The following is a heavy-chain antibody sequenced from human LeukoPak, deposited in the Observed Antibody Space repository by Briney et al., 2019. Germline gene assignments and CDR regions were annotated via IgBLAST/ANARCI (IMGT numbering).Heavy chain of an antibody. V-gene: IGHV3-23*01. CDR1: GFTFRTYA. D-gene: IGHD1-26*01. CDR2: ITGSGDST. J-gene: IGHJ5*02. Sequence: GGSLRLSCAASGFTFRTYAMSWVRQAPGKGPEWVSSITGSGDSTYYPDSVKGRFNISRDNSRNTLYLQMSSLRAEDTAIYYCAKDLSGSPIWLDPWGQGTLVTVSS. CDR3: AKDLSGSPIWLDP.